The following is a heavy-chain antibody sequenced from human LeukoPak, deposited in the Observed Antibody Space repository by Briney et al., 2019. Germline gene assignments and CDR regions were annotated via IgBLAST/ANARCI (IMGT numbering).Heavy chain of an antibody. CDR2: ISSSSSYI. V-gene: IGHV3-21*01. CDR1: GFTFSSYS. D-gene: IGHD2-15*01. CDR3: ARFRYCSGGSCYPGAFDI. Sequence: PGGSLRLSCAASGFTFSSYSMNWVRQAPGKGLEWVSSISSSSSYIYYADSVKGRFTISRDNAKNSLYLKMNSLRAEDTAVYYCARFRYCSGGSCYPGAFDIWGQGTMVTVSS. J-gene: IGHJ3*02.